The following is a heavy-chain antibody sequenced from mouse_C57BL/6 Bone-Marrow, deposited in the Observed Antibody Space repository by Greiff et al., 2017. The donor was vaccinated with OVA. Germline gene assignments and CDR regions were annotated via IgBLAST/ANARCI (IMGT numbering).Heavy chain of an antibody. D-gene: IGHD3-3*01. V-gene: IGHV1-72*01. CDR1: GYTFTSYW. CDR2: IDPNSGGT. Sequence: QVQLQQPGAELVKPGASVKLSCKASGYTFTSYWMHWVKQRPGRGLARIGRIDPNSGGTKYNEKFKSKATLTVDKPSSTAYMQLSSLTSEDSAVYYCARTKGTRFAYWGQGTLVTVSA. J-gene: IGHJ3*01. CDR3: ARTKGTRFAY.